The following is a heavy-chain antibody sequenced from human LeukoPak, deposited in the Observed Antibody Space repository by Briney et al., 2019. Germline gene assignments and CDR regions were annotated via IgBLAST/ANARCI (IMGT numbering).Heavy chain of an antibody. J-gene: IGHJ6*02. V-gene: IGHV3-33*03. D-gene: IGHD3-16*01. CDR2: IWYDGSNK. Sequence: GRSLRLSCAASGFTFSSYGMHWVRQAPGKGLEWVAVIWYDGSNKYYADSVKGRFTISRDNAKNSLYLQMSNLRAEDTAVYFCARGGGLDVWGQGATVTVSS. CDR3: ARGGGLDV. CDR1: GFTFSSYG.